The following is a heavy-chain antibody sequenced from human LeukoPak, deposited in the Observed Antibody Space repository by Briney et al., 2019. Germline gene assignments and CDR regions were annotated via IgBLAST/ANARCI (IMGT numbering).Heavy chain of an antibody. CDR1: SGSISTSNYY. V-gene: IGHV4-39*07. J-gene: IGHJ4*02. CDR3: ARGGGVLLWLSPSEYFDY. Sequence: SETLSLTCTVSSGSISTSNYYWGWVRQPPGKALEWIGNIFYSGSTYYSPSLKSRVTTSVDTSKNQFSLKLSSVTAADTAVYYCARGGGVLLWLSPSEYFDYWGQGTLVTVSS. D-gene: IGHD3-10*01. CDR2: IFYSGST.